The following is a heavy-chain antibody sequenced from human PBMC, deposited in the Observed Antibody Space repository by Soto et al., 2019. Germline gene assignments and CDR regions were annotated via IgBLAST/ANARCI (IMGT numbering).Heavy chain of an antibody. Sequence: SETLSLTCTVSGGSISSGGYYWSWIRQHPGKGLEWIGYIYYSGSTYYNPSLKSRVTISVDTSKNQFSLKLSSVTAADTAVYYCARALLGSGTDYYYYMDVWGKGTTVTVSS. CDR1: GGSISSGGYY. CDR2: IYYSGST. D-gene: IGHD1-1*01. CDR3: ARALLGSGTDYYYYMDV. V-gene: IGHV4-31*03. J-gene: IGHJ6*03.